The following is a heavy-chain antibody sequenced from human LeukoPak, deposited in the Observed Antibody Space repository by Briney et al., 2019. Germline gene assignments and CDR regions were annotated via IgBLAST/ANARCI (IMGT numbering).Heavy chain of an antibody. CDR2: IVVDSGNT. J-gene: IGHJ4*02. Sequence: ASVKVSCKASGFTFSSSAMPWVRQARGQRLEWIGWIVVDSGNTNYAQKFQERVTITRDMSTSTAYMELSSLKSEDTAVYYCAATQSPGYSDYGAIDYWGQGTLVTVSS. V-gene: IGHV1-58*02. CDR1: GFTFSSSA. CDR3: AATQSPGYSDYGAIDY. D-gene: IGHD4-11*01.